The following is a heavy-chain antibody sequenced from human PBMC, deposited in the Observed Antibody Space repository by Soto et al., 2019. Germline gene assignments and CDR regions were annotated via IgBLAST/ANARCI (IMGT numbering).Heavy chain of an antibody. CDR3: AKEHLDFWSGYYTENFDY. D-gene: IGHD3-3*01. J-gene: IGHJ4*02. CDR1: GFTFSSYG. Sequence: QVQLVESGGGVVQPGRSLRLSCAASGFTFSSYGMHWVRQAPGKGLEWVAVISYDGSNKYYADSVKGRFTISRDNSKNTLYLQMNSLRAEDTAVYYCAKEHLDFWSGYYTENFDYWGQGTLVTVSS. V-gene: IGHV3-30*18. CDR2: ISYDGSNK.